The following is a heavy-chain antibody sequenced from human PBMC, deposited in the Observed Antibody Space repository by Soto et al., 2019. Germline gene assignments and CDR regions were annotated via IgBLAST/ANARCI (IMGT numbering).Heavy chain of an antibody. J-gene: IGHJ5*02. V-gene: IGHV6-1*01. CDR3: VRDRYSSSGWFDP. Sequence: PSQTLSLTCAISGDSVSCYSPAWNWIRQSPSGGLEWLGRPYYRSRFFSDYAESVKSRITINPDTSKNQFSLQLKSGTPEDTAVYYCVRDRYSSSGWFDPWGQGTPVTVSS. CDR1: GDSVSCYSPA. CDR2: PYYRSRFFS. D-gene: IGHD3-10*01.